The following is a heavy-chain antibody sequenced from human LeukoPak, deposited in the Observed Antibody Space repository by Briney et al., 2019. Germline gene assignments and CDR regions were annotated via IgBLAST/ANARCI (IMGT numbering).Heavy chain of an antibody. CDR1: GGSISSYY. D-gene: IGHD3-3*01. V-gene: IGHV4-59*01. Sequence: SETLSLTYTVSGGSISSYYWSWIRQPPGKGLEWIGYIYYSGSTNYNPSLKSRVTISVDTSKNQFSLKLSSVTAADTAVYYCARGRFLDYWGQGTLVTVSS. CDR2: IYYSGST. CDR3: ARGRFLDY. J-gene: IGHJ4*02.